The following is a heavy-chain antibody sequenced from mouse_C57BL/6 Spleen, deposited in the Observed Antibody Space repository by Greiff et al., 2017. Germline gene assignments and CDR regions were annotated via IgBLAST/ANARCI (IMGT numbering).Heavy chain of an antibody. Sequence: EVMLVESGGGLVKPGGSLKLSCAASGFTFSSYAMSWVRQTPEKRLEWVATISDGGSYTYYPDNVKGRFTISRDNAKNNLYLQMSHLKSEDTAMYYCARDRDYDYAFAYWGQGTLVTVSA. CDR3: ARDRDYDYAFAY. V-gene: IGHV5-4*01. D-gene: IGHD2-4*01. CDR2: ISDGGSYT. J-gene: IGHJ3*01. CDR1: GFTFSSYA.